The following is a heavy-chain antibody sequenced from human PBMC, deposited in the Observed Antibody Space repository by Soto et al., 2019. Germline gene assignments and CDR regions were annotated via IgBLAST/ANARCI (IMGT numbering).Heavy chain of an antibody. J-gene: IGHJ3*01. CDR1: GFTFSAYS. V-gene: IGHV3-21*01. CDR2: ISSTSSVI. Sequence: EVQLVDSGGGLVQPGGSLRLSCAASGFTFSAYSINWVRQAPGKGLDWVSSISSTSSVIFYAESVRGRFTISRDNAKNSLYLQMNGLRAEDTAVYYCVRGGSGATSADLFDAWGQGTLVTVSS. D-gene: IGHD3-10*01. CDR3: VRGGSGATSADLFDA.